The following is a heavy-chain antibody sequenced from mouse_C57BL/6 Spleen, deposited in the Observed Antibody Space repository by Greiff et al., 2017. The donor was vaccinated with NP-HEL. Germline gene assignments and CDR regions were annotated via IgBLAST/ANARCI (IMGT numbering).Heavy chain of an antibody. Sequence: EVQLQQSGPVLVKPGASVKMSCKASGYTFTDYYMNWVKQSHGKSLEWIGVINPYNGGTSYNQKFKGKATLTVDKSSSTAYMELNSLTSEDSAVYYCARGTTVHWYFDVWGTGTTVTVSS. CDR3: ARGTTVHWYFDV. D-gene: IGHD1-1*01. V-gene: IGHV1-19*01. J-gene: IGHJ1*03. CDR2: INPYNGGT. CDR1: GYTFTDYY.